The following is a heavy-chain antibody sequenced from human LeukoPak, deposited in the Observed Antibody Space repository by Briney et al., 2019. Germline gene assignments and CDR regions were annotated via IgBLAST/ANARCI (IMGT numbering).Heavy chain of an antibody. CDR2: ITGTGDST. CDR1: GFTFSSYA. CDR3: ANSGSSSGTGSAGY. Sequence: PGGSLRLSCAASGFTFSSYAMNWVRQAPGKGLEWVSGITGTGDSTYYADSVEGRFTISRDNSKKTLYLQMNSLRAEDTAVYHCANSGSSSGTGSAGYWGQGTLVTVPS. V-gene: IGHV3-23*01. D-gene: IGHD1-26*01. J-gene: IGHJ4*02.